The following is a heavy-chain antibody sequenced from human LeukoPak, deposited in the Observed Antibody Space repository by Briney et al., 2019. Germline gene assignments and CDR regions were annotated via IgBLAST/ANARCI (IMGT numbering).Heavy chain of an antibody. V-gene: IGHV3-7*01. J-gene: IGHJ4*02. CDR3: ARETPRRGETRDGYR. CDR2: IKQDGSET. D-gene: IGHD5-24*01. Sequence: GGSLRLSCAASGFTFSNYWMNWVRQAPGKGLECLADIKQDGSETYYADSVKGRFTISRDNAKNSLYLQMNSLRAEDTAVYYCARETPRRGETRDGYRWGQGTLVTVSS. CDR1: GFTFSNYW.